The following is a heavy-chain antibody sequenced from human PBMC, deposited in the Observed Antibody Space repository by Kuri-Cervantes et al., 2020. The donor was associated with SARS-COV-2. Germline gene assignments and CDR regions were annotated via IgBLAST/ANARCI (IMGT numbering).Heavy chain of an antibody. J-gene: IGHJ4*02. CDR3: ARPISGGFDS. CDR2: IAPVADIT. D-gene: IGHD3-3*01. Sequence: VKVSCKASGVNFSGSAFSWVRQAPGQSLEWLGRIAPVADITHYSQKFRDRVTITADKSTSTVYMELNSLISEDTAVYSCARPISGGFDSWGQGTLVTVSS. V-gene: IGHV1-69*04. CDR1: GVNFSGSA.